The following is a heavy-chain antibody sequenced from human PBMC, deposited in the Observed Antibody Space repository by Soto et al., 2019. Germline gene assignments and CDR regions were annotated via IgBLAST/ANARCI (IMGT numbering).Heavy chain of an antibody. CDR1: GYTFTSYG. V-gene: IGHV1-18*01. Sequence: ASVKVSCKASGYTFTSYGISWVRQAPGQGLEWMGWISAYNGNTNYAQKLQGRVTMTTDTSTSTAYMELRSLRSDDTAVYYCARVLLAYYDILTGYYLGSVSTCLPQPPYDHYGMDVWGQGTTVTVSS. CDR3: ARVLLAYYDILTGYYLGSVSTCLPQPPYDHYGMDV. J-gene: IGHJ6*02. D-gene: IGHD3-9*01. CDR2: ISAYNGNT.